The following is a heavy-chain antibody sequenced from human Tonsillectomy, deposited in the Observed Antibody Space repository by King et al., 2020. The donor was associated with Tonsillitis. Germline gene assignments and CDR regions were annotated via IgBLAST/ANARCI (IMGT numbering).Heavy chain of an antibody. CDR2: IYYSGRT. V-gene: IGHV4-59*01. CDR3: ASNPGTYCGGDCSPDWYFDL. Sequence: VQLVESGPGLVKPSETLSLTCTVSGGSISSYYWSWIRQPPGKGLEWIGYIYYSGRTNYNPSLKTRVSISVDTSKNQFSLKLSSVTAADTAVYYCASNPGTYCGGDCSPDWYFDLWGRGTLVTVSS. CDR1: GGSISSYY. D-gene: IGHD2-21*02. J-gene: IGHJ2*01.